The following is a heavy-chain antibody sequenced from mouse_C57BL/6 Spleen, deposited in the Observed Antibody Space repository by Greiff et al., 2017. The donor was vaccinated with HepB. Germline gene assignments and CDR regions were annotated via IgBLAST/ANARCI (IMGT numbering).Heavy chain of an antibody. V-gene: IGHV1-9*01. Sequence: QVQLQQSGAELMKPGASVKLSCKATGYTFTGYWIEWVKQRPGHGLEWIGEILPGSGSTNYNEKFKGKATFTADTSSTTAYMQLSSLTTEDSAIYYCAGRGQLGLGGGFAYWGQGTLVTVSA. D-gene: IGHD3-2*01. CDR1: GYTFTGYW. CDR2: ILPGSGST. CDR3: AGRGQLGLGGGFAY. J-gene: IGHJ3*01.